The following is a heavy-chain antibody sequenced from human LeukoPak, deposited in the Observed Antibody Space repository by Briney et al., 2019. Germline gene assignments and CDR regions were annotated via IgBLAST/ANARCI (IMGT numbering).Heavy chain of an antibody. D-gene: IGHD3-22*01. CDR1: GFTFGDYA. Sequence: GGSLRLSCTASGFTFGDYAMSWVRQAPGKGLEWVGFIRSKAYGGTTEYAASVKGRFTISRDDSKSIAYLQMNSLKTEDTAVYYCTRDLETYYYDSSGYDAFDIWGQGTKVTVSS. J-gene: IGHJ3*02. CDR3: TRDLETYYYDSSGYDAFDI. CDR2: IRSKAYGGTT. V-gene: IGHV3-49*04.